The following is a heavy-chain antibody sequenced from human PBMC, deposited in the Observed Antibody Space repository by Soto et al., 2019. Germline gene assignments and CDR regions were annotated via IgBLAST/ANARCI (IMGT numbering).Heavy chain of an antibody. J-gene: IGHJ4*02. CDR1: GYTLTELS. CDR3: ATSYCTNGVCYKPANFDY. V-gene: IGHV1-24*01. CDR2: FDPEDGET. D-gene: IGHD2-8*01. Sequence: AASVKVSCKVSGYTLTELSMHWVRQAPGERLEWMGDFDPEDGETIYAQKFQGRVTMTENTSTDTAYMELSSLRSEDTAVYYCATSYCTNGVCYKPANFDYWGQGTLVTVSS.